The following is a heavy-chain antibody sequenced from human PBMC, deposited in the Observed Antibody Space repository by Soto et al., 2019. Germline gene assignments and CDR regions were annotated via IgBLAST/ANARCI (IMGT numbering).Heavy chain of an antibody. J-gene: IGHJ5*02. CDR3: ARGYNWNYDNWFDP. V-gene: IGHV1-46*03. CDR2: INPSRGAT. CDR1: GYSFTSVF. D-gene: IGHD1-7*01. Sequence: ASVKVSCKASGYSFTSVFVHWVRQAPGQGLEWMGRINPSRGATTYAEKFQGRVTMTRDTSTSTVYMDLSSLRSEDTAVYYCARGYNWNYDNWFDPWGQGTLVTVSS.